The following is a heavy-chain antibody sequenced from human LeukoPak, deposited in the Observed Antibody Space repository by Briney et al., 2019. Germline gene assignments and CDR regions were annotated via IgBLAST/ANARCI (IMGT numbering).Heavy chain of an antibody. D-gene: IGHD1-26*01. V-gene: IGHV3-30*18. CDR3: AKDWTLVGATWTFDY. J-gene: IGHJ4*02. CDR2: ISYDGSNK. CDR1: VFTFSSYC. Sequence: PGGSLRLSCAASVFTFSSYCMHWVRQAPCKGLEWVAVISYDGSNKYYADSVKGRFTISRDNSKNTLYLQMNSLRAEDTAVYYCAKDWTLVGATWTFDYWGQGTLVTVSS.